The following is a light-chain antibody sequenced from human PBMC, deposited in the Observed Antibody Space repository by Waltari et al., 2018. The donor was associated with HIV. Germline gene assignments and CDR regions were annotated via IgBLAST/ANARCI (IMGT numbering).Light chain of an antibody. V-gene: IGKV3-20*01. CDR2: GAS. J-gene: IGKJ1*01. CDR1: PHIGSSY. CDR3: QQYRGLPLT. Sequence: EIVLTQSPGTLPLSPGERATLSCRASPHIGSSYLAWYQHKPGQAPRLLISGASSRATGIPDRFSGSASGTDFTLTITRLEPEDFAVYYCQQYRGLPLTFGQGTTVEIK.